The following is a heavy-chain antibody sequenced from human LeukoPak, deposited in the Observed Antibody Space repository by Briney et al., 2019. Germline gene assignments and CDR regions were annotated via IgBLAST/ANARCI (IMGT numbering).Heavy chain of an antibody. D-gene: IGHD6-19*01. J-gene: IGHJ4*02. CDR2: KYHSGST. Sequence: AETLSLTCTVSGGSISSSSYYWGRVPQPPGKVLELNGSKYHSGSTYYNPSLKSRVTISVDTSKNQFSLKLSSVTVADTAVYYCASHNSAWGYFDYWGEGTLVTVSS. CDR1: GGSISSSSYY. V-gene: IGHV4-39*01. CDR3: ASHNSAWGYFDY.